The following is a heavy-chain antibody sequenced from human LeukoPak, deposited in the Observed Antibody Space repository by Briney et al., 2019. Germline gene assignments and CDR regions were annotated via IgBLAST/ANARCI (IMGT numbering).Heavy chain of an antibody. CDR1: GYTFKAYY. CDR2: INPNSGGT. J-gene: IGHJ6*04. V-gene: IGHV1-2*02. Sequence: ASVKVSCKASGYTFKAYYIHWVRQAPGQGLEWMGWINPNSGGTNYAQKFQGRVTLTRDTSMTTAYMEVSRLRSDDTAVYYCAKARGVYCSSISCYDCDVWGKGTTVTVSS. CDR3: AKARGVYCSSISCYDCDV. D-gene: IGHD2-2*01.